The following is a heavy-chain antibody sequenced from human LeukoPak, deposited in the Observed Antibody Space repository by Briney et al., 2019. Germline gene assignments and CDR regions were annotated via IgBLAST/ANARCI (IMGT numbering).Heavy chain of an antibody. CDR1: GFTFSSYA. D-gene: IGHD6-13*01. Sequence: PGGSLRLSCAASGFTFSSYAMHWVRQAPGKGLEWVAVISYDGSNKYYADSVKGRFTISRDNSKNTLYLQMNSLRAEDTAVYYCAKDRGSSWYVSQPDYWGQGTLVTVSS. V-gene: IGHV3-30-3*01. CDR3: AKDRGSSWYVSQPDY. J-gene: IGHJ4*02. CDR2: ISYDGSNK.